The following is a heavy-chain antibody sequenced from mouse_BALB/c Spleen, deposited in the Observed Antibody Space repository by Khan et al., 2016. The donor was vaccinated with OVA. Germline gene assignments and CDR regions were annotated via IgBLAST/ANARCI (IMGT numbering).Heavy chain of an antibody. CDR2: ISGDSHTI. V-gene: IGHV5-17*02. CDR1: GFTFSSFG. D-gene: IGHD1-2*01. J-gene: IGHJ2*01. CDR3: TRSYFNGYYFDH. Sequence: EVELVESGGDLVQPGGSRKFSCVASGFTFSSFGMHWIRQAPEKGLEWVAYISGDSHTIYYAETLKGRFTISRDNPKNTLSLQMTSLRSEDTAMYYCTRSYFNGYYFDHWGQGTTLTVSS.